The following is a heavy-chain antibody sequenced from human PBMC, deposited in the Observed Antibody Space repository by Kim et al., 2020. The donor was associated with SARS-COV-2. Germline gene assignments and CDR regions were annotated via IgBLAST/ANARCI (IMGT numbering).Heavy chain of an antibody. V-gene: IGHV4-38-2*02. CDR3: ARVWNYRLDWFDP. Sequence: SETLSLTCTVSGYSISSGYYWGWIRQPPGKGLEWIGSIYHSGSTYYNPSLKSRVTISVDTSKNQFSLKLSSVTAADTAVYYCARVWNYRLDWFDPWGQGTLVTVSS. D-gene: IGHD1-7*01. CDR1: GYSISSGYY. CDR2: IYHSGST. J-gene: IGHJ5*02.